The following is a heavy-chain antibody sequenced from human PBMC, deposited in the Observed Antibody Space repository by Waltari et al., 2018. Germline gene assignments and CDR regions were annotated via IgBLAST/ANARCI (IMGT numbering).Heavy chain of an antibody. J-gene: IGHJ5*02. D-gene: IGHD6-19*01. CDR2: IYNSGTT. CDR3: AMGFSNGWAWFDP. CDR1: GGSISSYY. V-gene: IGHV4-59*08. Sequence: QVQLQESGPGLVKPSETLSLTCSVSGGSISSYYWNWVRQPPGKGLEWIGYIYNSGTTNYNPSLKSRVTISIDTSKNQFSLKLTSVTAADTAVYYCAMGFSNGWAWFDPWGQGTLVTVSS.